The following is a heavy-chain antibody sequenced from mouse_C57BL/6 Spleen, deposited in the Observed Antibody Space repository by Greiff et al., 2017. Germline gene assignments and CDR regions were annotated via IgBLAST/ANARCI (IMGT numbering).Heavy chain of an antibody. CDR1: GYTFTEYT. V-gene: IGHV1-62-2*01. D-gene: IGHD1-1*01. CDR2: FYPGSGSI. Sequence: VHLVESGAELVKPGASVKLSCKASGYTFTEYTIHWVKQRSGQGLEWIGWFYPGSGSIKYNEKFKDKATLTADKSSSTVYMELSSLTSEDSAVYFCARHHITAVVAYYFDYWGQGTTLTVSS. CDR3: ARHHITAVVAYYFDY. J-gene: IGHJ2*01.